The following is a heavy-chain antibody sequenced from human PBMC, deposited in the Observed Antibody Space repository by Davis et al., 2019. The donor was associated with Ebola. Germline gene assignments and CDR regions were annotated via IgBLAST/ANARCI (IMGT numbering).Heavy chain of an antibody. Sequence: AASVKVSCKTSGYIFTRYSIHWVRQAPGQGLEWMGIINPSGGSTSNAQKFQGRVTMTRDTSTSTVYMELSSLRSEDTAVYYCARDRYSVGVTNYLGYWGQGTLVTVSS. D-gene: IGHD1-26*01. CDR3: ARDRYSVGVTNYLGY. J-gene: IGHJ4*02. V-gene: IGHV1-46*01. CDR2: INPSGGST. CDR1: GYIFTRYS.